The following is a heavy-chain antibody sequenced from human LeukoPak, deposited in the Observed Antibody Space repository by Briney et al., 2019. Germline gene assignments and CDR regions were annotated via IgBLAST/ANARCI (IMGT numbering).Heavy chain of an antibody. Sequence: GGSLRLSCAASGIPFTTSDMHWVRQAPGKGLEWVAFIRNDGSNTYYADSVKGRFTISRDTAKNTLYLQMNSLRTADTAVYYCAKAPLPYYYYYYMDVWGKGTTVTVSS. V-gene: IGHV3-30*02. CDR1: GIPFTTSD. CDR3: AKAPLPYYYYYYMDV. CDR2: IRNDGSNT. J-gene: IGHJ6*03.